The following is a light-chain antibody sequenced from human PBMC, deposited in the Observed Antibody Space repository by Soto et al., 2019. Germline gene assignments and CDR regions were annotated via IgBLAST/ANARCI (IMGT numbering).Light chain of an antibody. V-gene: IGKV1-6*01. J-gene: IGKJ2*01. CDR3: LQDYNYPYT. Sequence: AIQMTQSPSSLSATVGDRVTITCRASQGIRNDLVGYQQKPGKAPKLLTYAASSLQSGVPSRFRCSRSGEDFTLTLSSLQPEDFATYYCLQDYNYPYTFGQGTKVDXK. CDR1: QGIRND. CDR2: AAS.